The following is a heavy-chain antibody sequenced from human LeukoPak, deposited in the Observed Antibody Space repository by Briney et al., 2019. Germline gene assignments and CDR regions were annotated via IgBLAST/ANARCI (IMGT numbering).Heavy chain of an antibody. CDR1: GGTFSSYA. V-gene: IGHV1-69*13. CDR2: IIPIFGTA. J-gene: IGHJ6*03. Sequence: GASVKVSCKASGGTFSSYAISWVRQAPGQGLEWMGGIIPIFGTANYAQKFQGRVTITADESTSTAYMELSSLRSEDTAVYYCARDRAYCGGDCYSSLGYYYMDVWGKGTTVTISS. CDR3: ARDRAYCGGDCYSSLGYYYMDV. D-gene: IGHD2-21*02.